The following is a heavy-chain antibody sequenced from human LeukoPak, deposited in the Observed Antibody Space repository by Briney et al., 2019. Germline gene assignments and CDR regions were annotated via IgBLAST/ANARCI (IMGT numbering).Heavy chain of an antibody. CDR1: GFSFSSSSYS. CDR2: ISSSSSYI. D-gene: IGHD6-13*01. J-gene: IGHJ4*02. Sequence: TGGSLRLSCAASGFSFSSSSYSMNWVRQAPGKGLEWVSSISSSSSYIYYADSVKGRFTISRDNAKNSLYLQMNSLRAEDTAVYYCARVGRIAAAYDYWGQGTLVTVSS. V-gene: IGHV3-21*01. CDR3: ARVGRIAAAYDY.